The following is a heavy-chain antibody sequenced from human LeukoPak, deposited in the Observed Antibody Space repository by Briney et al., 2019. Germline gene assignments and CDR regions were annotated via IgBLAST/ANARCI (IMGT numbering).Heavy chain of an antibody. CDR1: GFTFSSYW. CDR2: ISSSSSYI. CDR3: ARVSSGSYYERAFDI. V-gene: IGHV3-21*01. Sequence: GGSLRLSCAASGFTFSSYWMSWVRQAPGEGLEWVSSISSSSSYIYYADSVKGRFTISRDNAKNSLYLQMNSLRAEDTAVYYCARVSSGSYYERAFDIWGQGTMVTVSS. D-gene: IGHD1-26*01. J-gene: IGHJ3*02.